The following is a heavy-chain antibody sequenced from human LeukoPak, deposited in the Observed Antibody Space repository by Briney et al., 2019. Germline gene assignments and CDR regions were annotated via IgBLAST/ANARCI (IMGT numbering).Heavy chain of an antibody. CDR1: GFTFSSYA. D-gene: IGHD1-26*01. J-gene: IGHJ4*02. V-gene: IGHV3-23*01. CDR3: AKTSGSYRYDY. CDR2: SSGSVGGT. Sequence: AGGSLRLSCAAAGFTFSSYAMSWVRQAPGKGLEWVSSSSGSVGGTYYADSVKGRFTICRGNSKNTLYLKTNSTRAEDTAVYYCAKTSGSYRYDYWGQGTLVTVSS.